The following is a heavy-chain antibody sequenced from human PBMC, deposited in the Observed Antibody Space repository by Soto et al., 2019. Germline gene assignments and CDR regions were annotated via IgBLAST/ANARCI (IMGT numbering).Heavy chain of an antibody. V-gene: IGHV3-43*01. CDR1: GFNLDDYT. Sequence: EVHLVESGGVVVQPGGSLRLSCAASGFNLDDYTFHWVRQPPGKGLEWVSLINWDGDSTYYADSVKGRFTISRDSSKNSLYLQMSRLTADDTALYFCAKSSTADFRYHGMYVWGQGTTVTVSS. CDR3: AKSSTADFRYHGMYV. D-gene: IGHD1-1*01. J-gene: IGHJ6*02. CDR2: INWDGDST.